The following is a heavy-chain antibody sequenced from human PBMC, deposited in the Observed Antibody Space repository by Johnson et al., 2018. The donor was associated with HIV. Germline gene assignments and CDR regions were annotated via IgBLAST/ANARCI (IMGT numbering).Heavy chain of an antibody. V-gene: IGHV3-74*02. CDR2: INSDGSST. Sequence: EVQLVESGGGLVQPGGSLRLSCAASGFAFRSYWMHWVRQAPGKGLVWVSRINSDGSSTSYADSVKGRFTISRDSAKNTLYLQMNSLRAEDTAVYYCASGWGIGVSDAFDIWSQWKMVTVSS. J-gene: IGHJ3*02. D-gene: IGHD6-19*01. CDR3: ASGWGIGVSDAFDI. CDR1: GFAFRSYW.